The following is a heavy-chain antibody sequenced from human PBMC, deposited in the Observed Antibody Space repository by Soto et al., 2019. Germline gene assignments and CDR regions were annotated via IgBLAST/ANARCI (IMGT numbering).Heavy chain of an antibody. Sequence: PGGSLRLSCAASGFTFSSYAMSWVRQAPGKGLEWVSAISGSGGSTYYADSVKGRFTISRDNSKNTLYLQMNSLRAEDTAVYYCAKDLPDIVVVPAASDAFDIWGQGTMVTVSS. CDR1: GFTFSSYA. CDR3: AKDLPDIVVVPAASDAFDI. CDR2: ISGSGGST. D-gene: IGHD2-2*01. V-gene: IGHV3-23*01. J-gene: IGHJ3*02.